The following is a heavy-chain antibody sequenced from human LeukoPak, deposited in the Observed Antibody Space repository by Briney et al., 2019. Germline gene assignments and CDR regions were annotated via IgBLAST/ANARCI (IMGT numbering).Heavy chain of an antibody. J-gene: IGHJ3*02. CDR2: IWYDGSNK. V-gene: IGHV3-33*01. CDR1: GFTFSSFA. CDR3: EREVSHDAFDI. Sequence: PGGSLRLSCAASGFTFSSFALHWVRQAPGKGLEWVAIIWYDGSNKYYADSVKGRFTISRDNSKNALYLQMNSLRAEDTAVYYCEREVSHDAFDIWGQGTMVTVPS.